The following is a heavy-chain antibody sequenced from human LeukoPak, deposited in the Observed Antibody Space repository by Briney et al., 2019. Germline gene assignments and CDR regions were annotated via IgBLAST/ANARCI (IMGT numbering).Heavy chain of an antibody. V-gene: IGHV6-1*01. Sequence: SQTLSLTCAISGDSFSSNSAAWNWLRQSPSRGLEWLGRTYYRSKWYNDYAVSMKSRITINPDTSKNQFSLQLNSVTPEDTAVYYCASESSWYGAGLDYWGQGTLVTVSS. CDR3: ASESSWYGAGLDY. CDR2: TYYRSKWYN. J-gene: IGHJ4*02. D-gene: IGHD4-17*01. CDR1: GDSFSSNSAA.